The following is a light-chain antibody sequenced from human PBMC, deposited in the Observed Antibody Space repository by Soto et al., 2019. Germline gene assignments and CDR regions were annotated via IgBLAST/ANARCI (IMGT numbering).Light chain of an antibody. J-gene: IGKJ1*01. CDR2: AAS. Sequence: IVLTQSPGTLSLSPGGRATLSCRASQSVRNNYLAWYQQRPGQAPRLLIYAASSRATGIPDRFSGSGSGTDFTLTISRLEPEDFAVYYCQQYGTSPRTFGQGTKVDIK. CDR3: QQYGTSPRT. CDR1: QSVRNNY. V-gene: IGKV3-20*01.